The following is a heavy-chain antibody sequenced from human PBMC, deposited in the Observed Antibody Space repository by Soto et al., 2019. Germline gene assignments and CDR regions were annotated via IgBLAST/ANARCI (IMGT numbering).Heavy chain of an antibody. CDR1: GGTFSSYA. J-gene: IGHJ5*02. D-gene: IGHD6-13*01. CDR2: IIPIFGTA. V-gene: IGHV1-69*13. CDR3: ARDLAAAANLWGFDP. Sequence: GASVKVSCKASGGTFSSYAISWVRQAPGQGLEWMGGIIPIFGTANYAQKFQGRVTITADESTSTAYMELSSLRSEDTAVYYCARDLAAAANLWGFDPWGQGTLVTVSS.